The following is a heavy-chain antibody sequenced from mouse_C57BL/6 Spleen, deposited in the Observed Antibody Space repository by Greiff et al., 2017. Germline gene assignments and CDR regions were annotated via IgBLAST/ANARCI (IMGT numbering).Heavy chain of an antibody. V-gene: IGHV1-53*01. J-gene: IGHJ2*01. CDR1: GYTFTSYW. CDR2: INPSNGGT. CDR3: ARSLGRGYFDY. D-gene: IGHD4-1*01. Sequence: QVQLQQPGTELVKPGASVKLSCKASGYTFTSYWMHWVKQRPGQGLEWIGNINPSNGGTNYNEQFKSKATLTVDKASSTAYMQLSSLTSEDSAVYYCARSLGRGYFDYWGQGTTLTVSS.